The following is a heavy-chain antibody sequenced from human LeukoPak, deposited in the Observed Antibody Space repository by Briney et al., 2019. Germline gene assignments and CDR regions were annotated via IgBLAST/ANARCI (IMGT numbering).Heavy chain of an antibody. CDR3: ARGGYQLLSPPGWFDP. Sequence: SETLSLTCTVSGGSVSSGSYYWSWIRQPPGKGLEWIGYIYYSGSTNYNPSLKSRVTISVDTSKNQFSLKLSSVIAADTAVYYCARGGYQLLSPPGWFDPWGQGTLVTVSS. CDR2: IYYSGST. D-gene: IGHD2-2*01. J-gene: IGHJ5*02. V-gene: IGHV4-61*01. CDR1: GGSVSSGSYY.